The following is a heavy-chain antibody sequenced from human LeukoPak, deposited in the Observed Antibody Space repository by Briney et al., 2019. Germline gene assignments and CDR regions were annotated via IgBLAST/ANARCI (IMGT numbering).Heavy chain of an antibody. CDR3: AKDRYSNYGNWFDP. CDR2: ISGSGGST. J-gene: IGHJ5*02. V-gene: IGHV3-23*01. CDR1: GFTFSNYA. Sequence: QPGGSLRLSCAASGFTFSNYAMNWVRQAPGKGLEWDSGISGSGGSTYYADSVKGRFTISRDNSKNTLYLQMISLRAEDTAVYYCAKDRYSNYGNWFDPWGQGTLVTVFS. D-gene: IGHD4-11*01.